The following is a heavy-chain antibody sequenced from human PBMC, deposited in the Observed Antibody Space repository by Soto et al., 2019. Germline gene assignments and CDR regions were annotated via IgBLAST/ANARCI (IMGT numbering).Heavy chain of an antibody. CDR1: GGSISSGSYY. CDR3: ARHGSVVFTPFVY. Sequence: SETLSLTCTVSGGSISSGSYYWGWIRQPPGKGLEWIGSISYSGITYFKPSLKSRVTISVDTSKNQFSLQLSSVTAADTAVFYCARHGSVVFTPFVYWGRGTLVTVSS. V-gene: IGHV4-39*01. J-gene: IGHJ4*02. CDR2: ISYSGIT. D-gene: IGHD3-22*01.